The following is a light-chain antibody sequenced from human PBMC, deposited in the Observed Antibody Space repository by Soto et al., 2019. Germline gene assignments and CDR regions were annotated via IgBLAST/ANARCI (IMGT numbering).Light chain of an antibody. Sequence: DIQMTQSPSSLSASVGDRVTITCRASQGISTYLVWYQQQPGTVPKLLIFAASTLQSGVPSRFSGSGSGTDFTLTISSLQPEDVATYYCQNYNGAPWTFGQGTKVEIK. J-gene: IGKJ1*01. V-gene: IGKV1-27*01. CDR1: QGISTY. CDR3: QNYNGAPWT. CDR2: AAS.